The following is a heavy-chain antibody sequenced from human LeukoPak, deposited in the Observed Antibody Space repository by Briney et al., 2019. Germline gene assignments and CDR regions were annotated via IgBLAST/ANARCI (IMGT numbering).Heavy chain of an antibody. D-gene: IGHD3-10*01. CDR1: GFTLSSYW. V-gene: IGHV3-74*01. Sequence: PGGSLRLSCAVSGFTLSSYWMHWVRQAPGKGLVWVSRINSDGSRASYADSVKGRFTISRDNAKNTLYLQMNSLRAEDTAVYYCARDFGGSVDYWGQGTLVTVSS. CDR3: ARDFGGSVDY. J-gene: IGHJ4*02. CDR2: INSDGSRA.